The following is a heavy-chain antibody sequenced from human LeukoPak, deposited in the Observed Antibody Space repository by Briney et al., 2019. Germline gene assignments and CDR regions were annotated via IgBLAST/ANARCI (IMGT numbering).Heavy chain of an antibody. D-gene: IGHD3-22*01. V-gene: IGHV3-73*01. CDR2: IRSKANSYAT. CDR1: GFSFSGSA. J-gene: IGHJ4*02. Sequence: GGSLRLSCAASGFSFSGSAMHWVRQASGKGLEWVGRIRSKANSYATAYAASVKGRFTISRDDSKNTAYLQMNSLKTEDTAVYYCTSLTNYYDSSGYPLDNGGQGTLVTVSS. CDR3: TSLTNYYDSSGYPLDN.